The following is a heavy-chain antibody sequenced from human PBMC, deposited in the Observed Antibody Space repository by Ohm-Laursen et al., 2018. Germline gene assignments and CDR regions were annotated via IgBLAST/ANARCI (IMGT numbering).Heavy chain of an antibody. Sequence: SLRLSCAASGFTFSSYSMNWVRQAPGKGLEWVSYISSSSSTIYYADSVKGRFTISRDNAKNSLYLQMNSLRSDDTAVYYCAREGAHDYINYHGLDVWGQGTTVTVSS. CDR1: GFTFSSYS. CDR3: AREGAHDYINYHGLDV. D-gene: IGHD4-11*01. CDR2: ISSSSSTI. V-gene: IGHV3-48*01. J-gene: IGHJ6*02.